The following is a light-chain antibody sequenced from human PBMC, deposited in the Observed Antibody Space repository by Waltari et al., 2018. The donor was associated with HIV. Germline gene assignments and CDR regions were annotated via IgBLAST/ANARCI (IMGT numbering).Light chain of an antibody. Sequence: QLVLTQSPSASASLGASITLTCTLSSGHSSYAIACHQQQPEKGPRYLMMLNSDGSHRRGDGIPDRFSGSRSGAERYLTISSLQSEDEADYYCQAWGTGTQVVFGGGTKLTVL. CDR2: LNSDGSH. CDR1: SGHSSYA. J-gene: IGLJ2*01. V-gene: IGLV4-69*01. CDR3: QAWGTGTQVV.